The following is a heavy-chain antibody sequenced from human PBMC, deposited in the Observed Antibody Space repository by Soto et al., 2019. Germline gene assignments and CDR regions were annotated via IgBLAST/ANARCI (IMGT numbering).Heavy chain of an antibody. CDR3: AKDRRRYSSGWYDHAFDI. V-gene: IGHV3-23*01. J-gene: IGHJ3*02. CDR1: GFTFSSYA. CDR2: ISGSGGST. Sequence: GGSLRLSCAASGFTFSSYAMSWVRQAPGKGLEWVSAISGSGGSTYYADSVKGRFTISRDNSKNTLYLQMNSLRAEDTAVYHCAKDRRRYSSGWYDHAFDIWGQGTMVTVSS. D-gene: IGHD6-19*01.